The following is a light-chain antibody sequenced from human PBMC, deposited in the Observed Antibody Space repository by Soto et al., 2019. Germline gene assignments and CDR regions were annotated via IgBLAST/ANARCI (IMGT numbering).Light chain of an antibody. V-gene: IGLV2-8*01. CDR3: SSHAGSKRV. CDR1: SSDVGGYNY. CDR2: EVN. J-gene: IGLJ1*01. Sequence: QSALAQPPSASGSPGHSVTISCTGTSSDVGGYNYVSWYQQHPGKAPKLMIYEVNKRPSGVPDRFSGSKSGSTASLTVSGLQAEDEGDYYCSSHAGSKRVFGTGTKVTVL.